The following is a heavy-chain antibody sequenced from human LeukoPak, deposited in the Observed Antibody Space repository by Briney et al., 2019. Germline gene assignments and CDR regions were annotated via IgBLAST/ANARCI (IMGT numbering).Heavy chain of an antibody. Sequence: PSETLSLTCTASGGSISSYYWSWIRQPPGKVLEWVGDIYYSGSSNYNPALKSRVTISVDTSKNQFSLKLSSVTAADTAVYYCARSGGNSMQLDYWGQGTLVTVSS. CDR1: GGSISSYY. V-gene: IGHV4-59*01. D-gene: IGHD4-23*01. CDR2: IYYSGSS. CDR3: ARSGGNSMQLDY. J-gene: IGHJ4*02.